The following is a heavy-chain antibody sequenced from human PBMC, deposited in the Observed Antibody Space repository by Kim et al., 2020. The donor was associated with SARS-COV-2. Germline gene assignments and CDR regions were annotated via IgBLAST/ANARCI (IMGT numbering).Heavy chain of an antibody. CDR1: GFTFSSYS. D-gene: IGHD6-13*01. CDR3: ARGDPSSSWTNYYYYGMDV. CDR2: ISSSSSYI. Sequence: GGSLRLSCAASGFTFSSYSMNWVRQAPGKGLEWVSSISSSSSYIYYADSVKGRFTISRDNAKNSLYLQMNSLRAEDTAVYYCARGDPSSSWTNYYYYGMDVWGQGTTVTVSS. V-gene: IGHV3-21*01. J-gene: IGHJ6*02.